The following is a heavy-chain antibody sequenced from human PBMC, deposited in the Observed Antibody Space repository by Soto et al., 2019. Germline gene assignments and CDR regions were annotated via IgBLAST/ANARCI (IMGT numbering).Heavy chain of an antibody. CDR3: AREGIAAAGASGMDV. D-gene: IGHD6-13*01. CDR2: ISYDGSNK. Sequence: QVQLVESGGGVVQPGRSLRLSCAASGFTFSSYAMHWVRQAPGKGLEWVAVISYDGSNKYYADSVKGRFTISRDNSKNPLYLQMNSLRAEDTAVYYCAREGIAAAGASGMDVWGQGTTVTVSS. V-gene: IGHV3-30-3*01. CDR1: GFTFSSYA. J-gene: IGHJ6*02.